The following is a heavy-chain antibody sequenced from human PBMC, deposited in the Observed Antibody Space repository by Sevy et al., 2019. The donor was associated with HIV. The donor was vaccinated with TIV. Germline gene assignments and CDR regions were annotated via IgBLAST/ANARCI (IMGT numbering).Heavy chain of an antibody. Sequence: GGSLRLSCAASGFTFSSYGMHWVRQAPGKGLEWVAVIWYDGSNKYYADSVKGRFTISRDNSMNTLYLQMNSLRAEDTAVYYCARGDHYYDSSGYYYGEYYFDYWGQGTLVTVSS. V-gene: IGHV3-33*01. CDR2: IWYDGSNK. CDR3: ARGDHYYDSSGYYYGEYYFDY. J-gene: IGHJ4*02. CDR1: GFTFSSYG. D-gene: IGHD3-22*01.